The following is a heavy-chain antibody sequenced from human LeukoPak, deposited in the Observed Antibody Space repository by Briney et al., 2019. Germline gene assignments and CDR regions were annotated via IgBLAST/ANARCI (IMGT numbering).Heavy chain of an antibody. Sequence: GESLKISCKGSGYSFTCYWIGWVRQMPGKGLEWMGIIYPGDSDTRYSPSFQGQVTISADRSISTAYPQWSSLKASDTAMYYCARVVVAAGGWFDPWGQGTLVTVSS. CDR1: GYSFTCYW. D-gene: IGHD2-15*01. J-gene: IGHJ5*02. CDR3: ARVVVAAGGWFDP. V-gene: IGHV5-51*01. CDR2: IYPGDSDT.